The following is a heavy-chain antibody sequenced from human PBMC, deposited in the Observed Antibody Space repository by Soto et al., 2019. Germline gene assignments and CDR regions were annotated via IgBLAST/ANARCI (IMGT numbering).Heavy chain of an antibody. CDR1: GFTFSDYY. J-gene: IGHJ5*02. CDR2: ISSSGSTI. CDR3: AGEEWVDTAMVDWFDP. Sequence: QVQLVESGGGLVKPGGSLRLSCAASGFTFSDYYMSWIRQAPGKGLEWVSYISSSGSTIYYADSVKGRFTISRDNAKNYLYLQMNSLRAEDTAVYYCAGEEWVDTAMVDWFDPWGQGTLVTVSS. V-gene: IGHV3-11*01. D-gene: IGHD5-18*01.